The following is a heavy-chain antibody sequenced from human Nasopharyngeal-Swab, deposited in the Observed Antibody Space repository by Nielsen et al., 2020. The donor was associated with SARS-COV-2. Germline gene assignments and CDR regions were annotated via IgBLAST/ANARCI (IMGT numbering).Heavy chain of an antibody. Sequence: SATLSLTCTVSGGSISSSSYYWGWIRQPPGKGLEWIGTIYYSGSTYYNPSLKSRVTISVDTSKNQFSLRLSSVAAADTAVYYCARQPPYYYGSGSYMTWFDPWGQGTLVTVSS. CDR2: IYYSGST. CDR1: GGSISSSSYY. D-gene: IGHD3-10*01. V-gene: IGHV4-39*01. J-gene: IGHJ5*02. CDR3: ARQPPYYYGSGSYMTWFDP.